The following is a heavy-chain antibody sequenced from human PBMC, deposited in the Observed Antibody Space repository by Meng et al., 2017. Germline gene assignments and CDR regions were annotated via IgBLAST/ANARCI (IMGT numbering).Heavy chain of an antibody. J-gene: IGHJ4*02. CDR2: INPKSGDT. D-gene: IGHD6-25*01. Sequence: VQLGQLGAEVKKPGASVKVSCKPSGYNFPDYYIHWVRRAPGQVLEWMGRINPKSGDTHYAQKFQARVTMTGDTSISTAYMELSGLRSDDTAMYYCARDEDISAAGKLFGDYWGQGTLVTVSS. V-gene: IGHV1-2*06. CDR1: GYNFPDYY. CDR3: ARDEDISAAGKLFGDY.